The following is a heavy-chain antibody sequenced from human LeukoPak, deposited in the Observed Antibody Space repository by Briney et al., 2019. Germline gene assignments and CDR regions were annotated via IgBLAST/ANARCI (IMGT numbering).Heavy chain of an antibody. J-gene: IGHJ4*02. CDR1: GYSISSGYY. CDR3: ARYPYYYGSGSYDY. D-gene: IGHD3-10*01. CDR2: IYHSGST. Sequence: PSETLSLTCTVSGYSISSGYYWGWIRQPPGKGLEWIGSIYHSGSTYYNPSLKSRVTISVDTSKNQFSLKLSSVTAADMAVYYCARYPYYYGSGSYDYWGQGTLVTVSS. V-gene: IGHV4-38-2*02.